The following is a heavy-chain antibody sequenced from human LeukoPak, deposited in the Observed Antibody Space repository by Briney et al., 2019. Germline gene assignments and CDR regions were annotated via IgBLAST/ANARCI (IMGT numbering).Heavy chain of an antibody. Sequence: ASVKVSCKASGHTFTGYYIHWVRQAPGQGLEWMGWINPNSGGTNYAQKFQGRVTMTRDTSISTAYMDLSRLRSDDTAVYYCARGYGSGSPRIFYYYGMDVWGQGTTVTVSS. J-gene: IGHJ6*02. D-gene: IGHD3-10*01. V-gene: IGHV1-2*02. CDR1: GHTFTGYY. CDR2: INPNSGGT. CDR3: ARGYGSGSPRIFYYYGMDV.